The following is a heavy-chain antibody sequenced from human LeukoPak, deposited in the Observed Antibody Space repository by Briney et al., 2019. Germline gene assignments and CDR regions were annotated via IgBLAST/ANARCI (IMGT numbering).Heavy chain of an antibody. V-gene: IGHV3-9*01. CDR3: AKSIYSRKRYYYYYGMDV. CDR1: GFTFDDYA. D-gene: IGHD6-6*01. J-gene: IGHJ6*02. Sequence: PSGRSLRLSCAASGFTFDDYAMHWVRQAPGKGLEWVSGISWNSGSIGYADSVKGRFTISRDNAKNSLYLQMNSLRAEDTAVYYCAKSIYSRKRYYYYYGMDVWGQGTTVTVSS. CDR2: ISWNSGSI.